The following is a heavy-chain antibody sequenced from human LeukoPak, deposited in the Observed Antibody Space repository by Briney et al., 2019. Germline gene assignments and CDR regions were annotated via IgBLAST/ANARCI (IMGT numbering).Heavy chain of an antibody. J-gene: IGHJ4*02. Sequence: SETLSLTCTVSGGSISSYYWNWIRQPPGKGLEWIGYIYYSGSTNYNPSLKSRVTISVDTSKNQFSLKLSSVTAADTARYYCAKGNQPVIAASGLFDYWGQGTLVTVSS. CDR1: GGSISSYY. D-gene: IGHD6-13*01. CDR3: AKGNQPVIAASGLFDY. CDR2: IYYSGST. V-gene: IGHV4-59*01.